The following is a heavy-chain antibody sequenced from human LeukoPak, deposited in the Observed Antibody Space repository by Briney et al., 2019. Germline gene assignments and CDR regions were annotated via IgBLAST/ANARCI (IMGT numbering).Heavy chain of an antibody. J-gene: IGHJ5*02. D-gene: IGHD6-19*01. CDR1: GGSFSGYY. V-gene: IGHV4-34*01. Sequence: SETLSLTCAVYGGSFSGYYWSWIRQPPGKGLEWIGEINHSGSTNYNPSLKSRVTISVDTSKNQFSLKLSSVTAADTAVYYCARRSGWYGPLRGNWFDPWGQGTLVTVSP. CDR3: ARRSGWYGPLRGNWFDP. CDR2: INHSGST.